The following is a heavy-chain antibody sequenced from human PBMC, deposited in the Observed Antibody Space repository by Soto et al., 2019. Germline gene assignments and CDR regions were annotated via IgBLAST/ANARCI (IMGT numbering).Heavy chain of an antibody. CDR2: ISAYNGNT. Sequence: GASVKVSCKASGYTFTSYGISWVRQAPGQGLEWMGWISAYNGNTNYAQKLQGRVTMTTDTSTSTAYMELRSLRSDDTAVYYCASAGYSSSWNAEYFQHWGQGTLGTVSS. CDR1: GYTFTSYG. V-gene: IGHV1-18*01. CDR3: ASAGYSSSWNAEYFQH. J-gene: IGHJ1*01. D-gene: IGHD6-13*01.